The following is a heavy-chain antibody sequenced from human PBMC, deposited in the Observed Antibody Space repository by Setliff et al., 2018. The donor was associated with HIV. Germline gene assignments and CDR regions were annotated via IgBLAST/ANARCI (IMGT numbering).Heavy chain of an antibody. J-gene: IGHJ4*02. D-gene: IGHD5-12*01. CDR3: TRLAGGYADY. CDR2: IYYSGAT. CDR1: GVSINSVLYS. V-gene: IGHV4-31*03. Sequence: PSETLSLTCTVSGVSINSVLYSWTWIRQHPGKGLEWIGYIYYSGATFYNPSLKSRVTISVDTSKNQFSLKMSSVTAADTAVYYCTRLAGGYADYWGQGTLVTVSS.